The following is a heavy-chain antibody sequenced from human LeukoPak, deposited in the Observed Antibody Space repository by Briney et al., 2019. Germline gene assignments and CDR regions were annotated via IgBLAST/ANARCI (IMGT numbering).Heavy chain of an antibody. J-gene: IGHJ4*02. V-gene: IGHV3-7*01. D-gene: IGHD3-3*01. Sequence: PGGSLRLSCAASGFTFSSYWMSWVRQAPGKGLEWVANIKQDGSEKYYVDSVKGRFTISRDNAKNSLYLQMNSLRAEDTAVYYCARAPYYDFWSGPPEDYWGQGTLVTVSS. CDR2: IKQDGSEK. CDR1: GFTFSSYW. CDR3: ARAPYYDFWSGPPEDY.